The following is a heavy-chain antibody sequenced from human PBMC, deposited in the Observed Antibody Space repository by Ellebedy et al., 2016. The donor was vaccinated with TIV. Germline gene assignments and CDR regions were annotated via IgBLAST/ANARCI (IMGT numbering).Heavy chain of an antibody. CDR2: IYPGDSDT. D-gene: IGHD1-26*01. V-gene: IGHV5-51*01. CDR3: ARLSKYSGSYPFDY. CDR1: GFSFTTYC. Sequence: KVSCXGSGFSFTTYCIGWVRLMPGKGLEWMGIIYPGDSDTRYSPSFQGQVTISADKSISTAYLQWSSLKASDTAMYYCARLSKYSGSYPFDYWGQGTLVTVSS. J-gene: IGHJ4*02.